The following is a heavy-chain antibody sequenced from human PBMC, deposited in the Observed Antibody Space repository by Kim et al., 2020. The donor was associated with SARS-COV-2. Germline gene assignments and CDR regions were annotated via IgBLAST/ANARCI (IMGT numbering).Heavy chain of an antibody. CDR1: GFTFSSYR. CDR2: IRRSSSDI. CDR3: ASENGYCSSSSCHDHPGTFAY. D-gene: IGHD2-2*03. Sequence: GGSLRLSCAASGFTFSSYRMNWVRQAPGKGLEWVASIRRSSSDIYYADSVKGRFTISRDNAKNSLYLQMNSLRAEDTAVYYCASENGYCSSSSCHDHPGTFAYCGQGTLATASS. V-gene: IGHV3-21*01. J-gene: IGHJ4*02.